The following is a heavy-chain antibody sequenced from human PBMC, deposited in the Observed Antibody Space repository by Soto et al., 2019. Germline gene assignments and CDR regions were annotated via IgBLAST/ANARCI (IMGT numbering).Heavy chain of an antibody. J-gene: IGHJ6*02. V-gene: IGHV1-2*02. Sequence: ASVKVSCKASGYTFTGYYMHWVRQAPGQGLEWMGWINPNSGGTNYAQKFQGRVTMTRDTSISTAYMELSRLRSDDTAVYYCARGDGYINYYYYGMDVWGQGTTVTVSS. CDR3: ARGDGYINYYYYGMDV. CDR1: GYTFTGYY. CDR2: INPNSGGT. D-gene: IGHD5-12*01.